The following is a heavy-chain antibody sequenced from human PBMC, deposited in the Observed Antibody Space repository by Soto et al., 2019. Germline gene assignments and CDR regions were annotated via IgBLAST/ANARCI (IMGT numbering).Heavy chain of an antibody. Sequence: QVQLQESGPGLVKPSGTLSLTCAVSSGSITSSNWWSWFRQPPGKGLEWIGEVSHTGNPNYIPSLKSRVTISVDKSRNQFSLRLSSVTAADTAVYYCARNRYGGYDFDYWGQGTLVTVSS. CDR3: ARNRYGGYDFDY. CDR1: SGSITSSNW. D-gene: IGHD5-12*01. J-gene: IGHJ4*02. V-gene: IGHV4-4*02. CDR2: VSHTGNP.